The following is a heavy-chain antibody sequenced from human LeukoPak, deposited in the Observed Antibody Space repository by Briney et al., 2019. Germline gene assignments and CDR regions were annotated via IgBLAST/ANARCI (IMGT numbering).Heavy chain of an antibody. CDR3: AKDRWSSTSMRWFDP. CDR1: GFTFSSYS. V-gene: IGHV3-21*04. D-gene: IGHD2-2*01. J-gene: IGHJ5*02. CDR2: ISGSSSYI. Sequence: PGGSLRLSCAASGFTFSSYSMNWVRQAPGKGLEWVSSISGSSSYIYYADSVKGRFTISRDNSKNTLYLQMNSLRAEDTAVYYCAKDRWSSTSMRWFDPWGQGTLVTVSS.